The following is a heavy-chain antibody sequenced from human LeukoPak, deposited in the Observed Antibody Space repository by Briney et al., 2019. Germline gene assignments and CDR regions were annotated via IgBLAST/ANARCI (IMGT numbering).Heavy chain of an antibody. CDR3: ARKETVNIDYYYYGMDV. J-gene: IGHJ6*02. CDR1: GVSINNFY. D-gene: IGHD4-17*01. Sequence: LSLTCAVSGVSINNFYWSWVRQAPGKGLEWVAVISYDGSNKYYADSVKGRFTISRDNSKNTLYLQMNSLRAEDTAVYYCARKETVNIDYYYYGMDVWGQGTTVTVS. CDR2: ISYDGSNK. V-gene: IGHV3-30-3*01.